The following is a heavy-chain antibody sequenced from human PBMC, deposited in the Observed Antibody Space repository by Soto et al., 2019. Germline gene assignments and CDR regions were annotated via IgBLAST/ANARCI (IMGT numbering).Heavy chain of an antibody. CDR1: GGTFSSYA. Sequence: ASVKVSCKASGGTFSSYAISWVRQAPGQGLEWMGGIIPIFGTANYAQKFQGRVTITADESTSTAYMELSSLRSEDTTVYYCARPTYYYDSSGYYYFQHWGQGTLVTVSS. V-gene: IGHV1-69*13. CDR2: IIPIFGTA. D-gene: IGHD3-22*01. J-gene: IGHJ1*01. CDR3: ARPTYYYDSSGYYYFQH.